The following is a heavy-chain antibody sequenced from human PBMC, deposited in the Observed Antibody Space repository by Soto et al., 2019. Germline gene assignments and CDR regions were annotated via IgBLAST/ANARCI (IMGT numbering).Heavy chain of an antibody. Sequence: GGSLRLSCTASGFTFGDYAMSWFRQAPGKGLERVGFIRSKAYGGTTEYAASVKGIFTISRDDSKSIAYLQMNSLKTEDTAVYYCTRGWGSGDFWSGYYNYYYYYMDVWGKGTTVTVSS. CDR3: TRGWGSGDFWSGYYNYYYYYMDV. J-gene: IGHJ6*03. D-gene: IGHD3-3*01. CDR2: IRSKAYGGTT. V-gene: IGHV3-49*03. CDR1: GFTFGDYA.